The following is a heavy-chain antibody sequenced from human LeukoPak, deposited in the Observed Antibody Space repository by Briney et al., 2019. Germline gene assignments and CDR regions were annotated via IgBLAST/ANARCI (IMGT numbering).Heavy chain of an antibody. J-gene: IGHJ4*02. D-gene: IGHD3-10*01. CDR2: ISGSGGST. Sequence: PGGSLRLSCAASGFTFSSYAMGWVRQAPGKGLEWVSAISGSGGSTYYADSVKGRFTISRDNSKNTLYLQMNSLRAEDTAVYYCAKDQLLWFGELSSGGDYWGQGTLVTVSS. CDR1: GFTFSSYA. V-gene: IGHV3-23*01. CDR3: AKDQLLWFGELSSGGDY.